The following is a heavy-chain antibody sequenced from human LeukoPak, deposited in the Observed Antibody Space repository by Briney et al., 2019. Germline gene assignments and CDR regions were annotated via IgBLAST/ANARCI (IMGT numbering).Heavy chain of an antibody. CDR2: IYYSGST. V-gene: IGHV4-39*07. D-gene: IGHD5-24*01. CDR1: GGSISSSSYY. Sequence: PSETLSLTCTVSGGSISSSSYYWGWIRQPPGKGLEWIGSIYYSGSTYYNPSLKSRVTISVDTSKNQFSLKLSSVTAADTAVYYCARGHLLRLEMATIYDPGDWDYFDYWGQGTLVTVSS. CDR3: ARGHLLRLEMATIYDPGDWDYFDY. J-gene: IGHJ4*02.